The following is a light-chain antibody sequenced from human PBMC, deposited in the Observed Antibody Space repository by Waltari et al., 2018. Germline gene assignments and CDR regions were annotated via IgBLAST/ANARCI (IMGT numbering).Light chain of an antibody. V-gene: IGKV3-11*01. CDR2: GAF. J-gene: IGKJ5*01. CDR3: QQGYTWHPVT. CDR1: QSVSTF. Sequence: EVVLTQSPATLSLSPGERATLSCRASQSVSTFLAWYQQKPDQAPRLRISGAFNRPTGIPARFSGRGSGTDFTLTISSLGPEDFALYDCQQGYTWHPVTCGQGTRLEIK.